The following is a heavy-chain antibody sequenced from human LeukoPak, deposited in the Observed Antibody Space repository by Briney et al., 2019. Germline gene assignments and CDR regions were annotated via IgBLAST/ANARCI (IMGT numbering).Heavy chain of an antibody. CDR3: AKDSIVVVPAAIFPGDRVENWFAP. CDR1: GFTFSSYA. D-gene: IGHD2-2*01. CDR2: ISGSGGST. Sequence: GGSLRLSCAASGFTFSSYAMSWVRQAPGKGLEWVSAISGSGGSTYYADSVKGRFTISTHNPNNPLSLQMNSLTPADTALYYSAKDSIVVVPAAIFPGDRVENWFAPGAREPWSPSPQ. V-gene: IGHV3-23*01. J-gene: IGHJ5*02.